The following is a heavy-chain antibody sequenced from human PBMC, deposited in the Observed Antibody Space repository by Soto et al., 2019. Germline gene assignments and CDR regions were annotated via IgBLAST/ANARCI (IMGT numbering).Heavy chain of an antibody. J-gene: IGHJ6*03. V-gene: IGHV3-20*04. CDR2: INWNGGST. CDR1: GFTFGDYG. Sequence: GGSLRLSCAASGFTFGDYGMSWVRQAPGKGLEWVSGINWNGGSTGYADSVKGRFTISRDNAKNSLYLQRNSLRAEDTALYYCAIDSIAAAATYYYYYMDVWGKGTRVTVSS. D-gene: IGHD6-13*01. CDR3: AIDSIAAAATYYYYYMDV.